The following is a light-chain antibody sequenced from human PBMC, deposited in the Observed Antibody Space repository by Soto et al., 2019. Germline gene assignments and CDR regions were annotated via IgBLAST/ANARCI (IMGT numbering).Light chain of an antibody. Sequence: DIQMTQSPSTLSASVGDRVTITCRASQSISSWLAWYQQKPGKAPKLLIYKASSLESEVPSRFSGSGSGTEFTLTISSVQPDDFATYYCQQYNSYSWTCGQGTKVEIK. V-gene: IGKV1-5*03. J-gene: IGKJ1*01. CDR2: KAS. CDR3: QQYNSYSWT. CDR1: QSISSW.